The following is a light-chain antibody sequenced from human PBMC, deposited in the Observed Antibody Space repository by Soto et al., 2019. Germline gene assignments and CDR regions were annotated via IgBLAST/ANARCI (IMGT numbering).Light chain of an antibody. J-gene: IGKJ2*01. CDR3: QKYNSAPHT. V-gene: IGKV1-27*01. Sequence: DIQMTQSPSALSASVGDRVTITCRASQSITNYLNWYQHKPGQAPNLLIYAASTLQAGVPSRFRGSGSGTDFTLTISSLQPEDVATYYCQKYNSAPHTFGQGTKLEIK. CDR1: QSITNY. CDR2: AAS.